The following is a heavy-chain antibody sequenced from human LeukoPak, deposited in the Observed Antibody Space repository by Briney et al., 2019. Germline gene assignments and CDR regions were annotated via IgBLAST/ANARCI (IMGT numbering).Heavy chain of an antibody. V-gene: IGHV4-38-2*02. CDR1: GYSISSGYY. CDR2: IHHSGST. Sequence: PSETLSLTCTVSGYSISSGYYWGWIRQPPGKGLEWIGTIHHSGSTYYNPSLKSRITISLDTSKNQFSLKLSSVTAADTAVYYCARVVGRLSRGSMVKDAFDIWGQGTMVTVSS. CDR3: ARVVGRLSRGSMVKDAFDI. D-gene: IGHD3-10*01. J-gene: IGHJ3*02.